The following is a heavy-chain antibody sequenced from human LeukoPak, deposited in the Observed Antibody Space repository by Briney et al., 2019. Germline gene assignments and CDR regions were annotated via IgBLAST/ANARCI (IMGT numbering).Heavy chain of an antibody. D-gene: IGHD2-2*01. Sequence: GGSLRLSCAASGFTFSSYCMSWVRQAPGKGLEWVANIMRDGSEKYYVDSVKGRFTISRDNAKNSLYLQMNSLRAEDTAVYYCAREYCSSTSCYFLYYYYYGMDVWGQGTTVTVSS. CDR3: AREYCSSTSCYFLYYYYYGMDV. CDR1: GFTFSSYC. J-gene: IGHJ6*02. CDR2: IMRDGSEK. V-gene: IGHV3-7*03.